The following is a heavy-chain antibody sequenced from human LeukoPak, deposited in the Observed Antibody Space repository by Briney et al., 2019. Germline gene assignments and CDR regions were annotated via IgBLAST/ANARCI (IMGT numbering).Heavy chain of an antibody. V-gene: IGHV3-23*01. Sequence: PGGSLRLSCSASQFTFNHYAMTWVRQAPGKGLEWVSGVSNSGDYTYYANSVEGRFTISRDNSKNTLYLQLNSLRVEDTAVYYCAKDIYAYGSRGIDYWGQGTLVTVS. CDR1: QFTFNHYA. CDR2: VSNSGDYT. D-gene: IGHD3-10*01. CDR3: AKDIYAYGSRGIDY. J-gene: IGHJ4*02.